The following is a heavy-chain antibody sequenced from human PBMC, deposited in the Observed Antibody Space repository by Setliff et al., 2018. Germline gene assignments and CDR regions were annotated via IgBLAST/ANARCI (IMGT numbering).Heavy chain of an antibody. V-gene: IGHV3-74*01. CDR3: ARIKPFAMDV. CDR2: ISPDGTIT. Sequence: GGSLRLSCGASGFTFRKYWMYWVRQVPGKGLVWVSHISPDGTITNYADSVKGRFTISRDNAENSLYLQMNRLRDEDTAVYFCARIKPFAMDVWGQGTTVTVSS. CDR1: GFTFRKYW. J-gene: IGHJ6*02.